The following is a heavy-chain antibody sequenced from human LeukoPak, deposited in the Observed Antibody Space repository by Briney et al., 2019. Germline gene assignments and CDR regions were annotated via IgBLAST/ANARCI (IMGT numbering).Heavy chain of an antibody. CDR3: ASGSNDSSGYYLEDYYYYYGMDV. J-gene: IGHJ6*02. D-gene: IGHD3-22*01. CDR1: GYTFTSYD. CDR2: MNPNSGNT. V-gene: IGHV1-8*01. Sequence: ASVKVSCKASGYTFTSYDINWVRQATGQGLEWMGWMNPNSGNTGYAQKLQGRVTMTRNTSISTAYMELSSLRSEDTAVYYCASGSNDSSGYYLEDYYYYYGMDVWGQGTTVTVSS.